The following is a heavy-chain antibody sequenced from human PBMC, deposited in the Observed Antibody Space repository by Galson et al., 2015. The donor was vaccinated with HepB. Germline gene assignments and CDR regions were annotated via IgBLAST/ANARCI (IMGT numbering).Heavy chain of an antibody. CDR3: ASVVPDGDYFYFDAFDI. D-gene: IGHD4-17*01. V-gene: IGHV1-69*06. J-gene: IGHJ3*02. CDR1: GGTFSSYA. CDR2: IIPIFGTA. Sequence: SVKVSCKASGGTFSSYAISWVRQAPGQGLEWMGGIIPIFGTANYAQKIQDRVTITADKSTSTAYMELSSLRSEDTAVYYCASVVPDGDYFYFDAFDIWGQGTMVTVSS.